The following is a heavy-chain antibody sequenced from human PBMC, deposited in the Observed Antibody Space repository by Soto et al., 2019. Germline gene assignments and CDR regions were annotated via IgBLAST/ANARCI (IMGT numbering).Heavy chain of an antibody. Sequence: QVQLEQSGAEVKKPGSSVKVSCKASGGTFRNSAISWVRQAPGQGLEWMGGIMPIFRTPDYAQKFQGRVTITADESTSTAYMELSGLRSDDTAVYFCARDNDRPQLGGNYYYMLDGWGHGTTVTVSS. D-gene: IGHD1-1*01. CDR2: IMPIFRTP. CDR1: GGTFRNSA. V-gene: IGHV1-69*12. CDR3: ARDNDRPQLGGNYYYMLDG. J-gene: IGHJ6*02.